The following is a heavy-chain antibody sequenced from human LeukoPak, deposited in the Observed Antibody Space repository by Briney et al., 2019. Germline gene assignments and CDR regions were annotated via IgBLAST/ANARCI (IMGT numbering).Heavy chain of an antibody. V-gene: IGHV4-34*01. J-gene: IGHJ4*02. CDR2: INHSGST. Sequence: SETLSLTCAVYGGSFSGYYWSWIRQPPGKGLEWIGEINHSGSTNYNPSLKSRVTISVDTSKNQFSLKLSSVTAADTAVYYCARKTGYSSSWYSGYDYWGQGTLVTVSS. CDR1: GGSFSGYY. D-gene: IGHD6-13*01. CDR3: ARKTGYSSSWYSGYDY.